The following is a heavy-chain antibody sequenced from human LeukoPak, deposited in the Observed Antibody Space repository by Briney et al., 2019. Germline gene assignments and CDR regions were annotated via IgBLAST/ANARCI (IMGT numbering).Heavy chain of an antibody. Sequence: SVKVSCKASGGTFSSYAISWVRQAPGQGLEWMGGIIPIFGTANYAQKFQGRVTITTDESTSTAYMELSSLRSEDTAVYYCARDNYAGANWFGPWGQGTLVTVSS. CDR1: GGTFSSYA. CDR3: ARDNYAGANWFGP. V-gene: IGHV1-69*05. CDR2: IIPIFGTA. J-gene: IGHJ5*02. D-gene: IGHD1-7*01.